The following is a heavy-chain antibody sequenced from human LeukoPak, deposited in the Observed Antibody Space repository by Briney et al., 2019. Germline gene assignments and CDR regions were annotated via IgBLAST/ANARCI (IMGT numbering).Heavy chain of an antibody. CDR1: GFTLSSYA. CDR3: ARVGEGRYYQYYYMDV. Sequence: SGGSLRLSCAAFGFTLSSYAMHWVRQAPGKGLEYVSAISKNGGNTYYANSVKGRFSISRDNSKNTLYLQMGSLRTEDMAVYYCARVGEGRYYQYYYMDVWGKGTTVTVSS. V-gene: IGHV3-64*01. D-gene: IGHD1-26*01. J-gene: IGHJ6*03. CDR2: ISKNGGNT.